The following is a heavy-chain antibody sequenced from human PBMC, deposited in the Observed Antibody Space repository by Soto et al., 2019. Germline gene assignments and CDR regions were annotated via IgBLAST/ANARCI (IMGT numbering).Heavy chain of an antibody. CDR2: MSHSGGT. Sequence: SETLSLTCAVFGGSVNSGNYYWSWIRQPPGKGLEWIGEMSHSGGTHFNPSLKSRVTISVDTSKNQFSLKMSSVTAADTALYYCARVERGTATTVVDAFDIWGPGTMVTVS. V-gene: IGHV4-61*01. D-gene: IGHD1-1*01. CDR1: GGSVNSGNYY. J-gene: IGHJ3*02. CDR3: ARVERGTATTVVDAFDI.